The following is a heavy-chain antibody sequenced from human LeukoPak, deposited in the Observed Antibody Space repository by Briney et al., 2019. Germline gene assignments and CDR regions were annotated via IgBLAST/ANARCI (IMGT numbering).Heavy chain of an antibody. J-gene: IGHJ6*02. CDR3: ARGPGYCSSTSCYTVYYYGMDV. D-gene: IGHD2-2*02. CDR1: GGSISSYY. Sequence: ETLSLTCTVSGGSISSYYWSWIRQPPGKGLEWIGYIYYSGSTNYNPSLKSRVTISVDTSKNQFSLKLSSVTAADTAVYYCARGPGYCSSTSCYTVYYYGMDVWGQGTTVTVSS. CDR2: IYYSGST. V-gene: IGHV4-59*01.